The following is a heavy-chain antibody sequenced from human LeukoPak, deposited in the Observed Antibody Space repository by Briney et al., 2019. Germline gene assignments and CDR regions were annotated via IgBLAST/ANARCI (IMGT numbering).Heavy chain of an antibody. CDR3: VRSLDY. Sequence: GALGLSFSASGFPFSTYAINLVRPAPGKGLEWVSVITGSGGFTQYADSVKGRFTISRDNSKNTVYLQMNSLRVEDTALYYCVRSLDYWGQGTLVTVSS. CDR2: ITGSGGFT. V-gene: IGHV3-23*01. J-gene: IGHJ4*02. CDR1: GFPFSTYA.